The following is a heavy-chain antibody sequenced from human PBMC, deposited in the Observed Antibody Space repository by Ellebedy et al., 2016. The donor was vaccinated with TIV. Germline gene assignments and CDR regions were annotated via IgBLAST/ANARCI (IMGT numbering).Heavy chain of an antibody. V-gene: IGHV3-13*01. CDR3: ARASAGLDY. CDR1: GFTFSSHD. CDR2: IGSAGDT. Sequence: GESLKISCAASGFTFSSHDMHWVRQGTGKGLEWVSAIGSAGDTSYSGSVMGRFTISREKGKNSVYLQMNSLRAEDTAVYYCARASAGLDYWGQGTLVTVSS. D-gene: IGHD6-13*01. J-gene: IGHJ4*02.